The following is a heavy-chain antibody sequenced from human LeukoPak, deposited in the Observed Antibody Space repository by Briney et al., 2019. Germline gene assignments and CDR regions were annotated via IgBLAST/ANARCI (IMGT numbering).Heavy chain of an antibody. J-gene: IGHJ4*02. Sequence: GGSLRLSCAASGFSFIDYDMHWVRQVIGKGLEWVSAIGIRGDTHYSGSVKGRFTISREDAESSLYLQMNSLRAEDTAVYYCARGGIQVSGIDEFDYWGQGTLVTVSS. CDR1: GFSFIDYD. CDR3: ARGGIQVSGIDEFDY. V-gene: IGHV3-13*01. D-gene: IGHD6-19*01. CDR2: IGIRGDT.